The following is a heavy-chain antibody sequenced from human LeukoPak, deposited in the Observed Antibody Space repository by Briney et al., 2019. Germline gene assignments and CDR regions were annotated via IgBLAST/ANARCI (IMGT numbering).Heavy chain of an antibody. J-gene: IGHJ4*02. CDR3: ARDRIQLWLGGSYFDY. V-gene: IGHV1-18*01. CDR2: IRVDNGNT. Sequence: GASVKVSCKASGYTFTSYGISWVRQAPGQGLEWMGWIRVDNGNTKYAQKFQGRVTMTRDTSISTAYMELSRLRSDDTAVYYCARDRIQLWLGGSYFDYWGQGTLVTVSS. CDR1: GYTFTSYG. D-gene: IGHD5-18*01.